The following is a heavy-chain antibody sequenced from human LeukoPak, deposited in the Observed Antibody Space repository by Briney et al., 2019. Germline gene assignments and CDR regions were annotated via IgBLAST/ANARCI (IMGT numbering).Heavy chain of an antibody. Sequence: GGSLRLSCAASGLTFSNYAMKWVRQAPGKGLEWVSTVSATGTGTYYGDSVKGRFTISRDNSKNTVYLQMNSLRADDTAIYYCAKGDYGYFYYMDVWGKGTTVTVSS. CDR3: AKGDYGYFYYMDV. J-gene: IGHJ6*03. V-gene: IGHV3-23*01. CDR1: GLTFSNYA. D-gene: IGHD4-17*01. CDR2: VSATGTGT.